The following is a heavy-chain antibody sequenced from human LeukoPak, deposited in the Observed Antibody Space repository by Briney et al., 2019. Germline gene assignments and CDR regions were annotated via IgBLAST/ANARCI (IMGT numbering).Heavy chain of an antibody. D-gene: IGHD2-2*02. CDR2: INHSGST. CDR3: ARAHKYCSSTSCYTVYFQH. J-gene: IGHJ1*01. Sequence: PSETLSLTCAVYGGSFSGYYWSWIRQPPGKGLEWIGEINHSGSTNYNPSLKSRVTISVDTSKNQFSRKLSSVTAADTAVYYCARAHKYCSSTSCYTVYFQHWGQGTLVTVSS. CDR1: GGSFSGYY. V-gene: IGHV4-34*01.